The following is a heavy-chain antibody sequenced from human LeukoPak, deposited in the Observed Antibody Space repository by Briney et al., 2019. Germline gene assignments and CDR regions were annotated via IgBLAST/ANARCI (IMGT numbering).Heavy chain of an antibody. CDR3: ARASGIAAAGFDY. V-gene: IGHV1-2*02. CDR2: INPNSGGT. CDR1: GYTFTGYY. J-gene: IGHJ4*02. D-gene: IGHD6-13*01. Sequence: ASVKVSCKASGYTFTGYYMHWVRQAPGQGLEWMGWINPNSGGTNYAQKFQGRVTMTRDTSISAAYMELSRLRSDDTAVYYCARASGIAAAGFDYWGQGTLVTVSS.